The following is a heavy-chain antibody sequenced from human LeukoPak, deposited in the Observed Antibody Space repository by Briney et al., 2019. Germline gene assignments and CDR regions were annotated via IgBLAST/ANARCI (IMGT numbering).Heavy chain of an antibody. Sequence: GGSLRLSCAASGFTFNLYPIIWVRQAPGKGPEGVASISGDGGNTYYGDSVKGRFTISRDDSKNLVFLQMNSLRAEDTAVYYCAREGSSDFDPWGQGTLVTVSS. D-gene: IGHD6-6*01. J-gene: IGHJ5*02. CDR2: ISGDGGNT. CDR3: AREGSSDFDP. CDR1: GFTFNLYP. V-gene: IGHV3-23*01.